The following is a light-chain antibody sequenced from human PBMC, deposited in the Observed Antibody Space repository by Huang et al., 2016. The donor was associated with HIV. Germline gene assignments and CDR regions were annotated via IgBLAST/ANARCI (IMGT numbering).Light chain of an antibody. CDR3: QQYNNWPRT. Sequence: ERVMTQSPDTLSVSPGERATLYCRASQYVSSNLAWYQQKPGQAPRLLVYGASTRVNDIPARFSGSGSGTEFTLTISSLQSEDSAVYYCQQYNNWPRTFGQGTKLEIK. J-gene: IGKJ2*01. CDR2: GAS. CDR1: QYVSSN. V-gene: IGKV3-15*01.